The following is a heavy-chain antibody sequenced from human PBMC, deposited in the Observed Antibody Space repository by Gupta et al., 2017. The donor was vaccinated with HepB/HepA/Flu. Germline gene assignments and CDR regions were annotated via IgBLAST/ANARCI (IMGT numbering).Heavy chain of an antibody. CDR1: GFIFRSYD. D-gene: IGHD5-18*01. J-gene: IGHJ6*02. V-gene: IGHV3-13*01. Sequence: EVQLVESGGDLVQPGGSLRLSCAASGFIFRSYDMHWVRKGTGRGLEGVSSIGSAGDTYYPDSAKGRFTISRDNAKNSLHLQINNLKAGDTAVYFCARAGYSYGSDYYGLDVWGQGTTVTVSS. CDR2: IGSAGDT. CDR3: ARAGYSYGSDYYGLDV.